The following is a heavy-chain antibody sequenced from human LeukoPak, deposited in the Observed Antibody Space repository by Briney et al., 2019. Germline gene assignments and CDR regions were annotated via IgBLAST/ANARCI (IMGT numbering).Heavy chain of an antibody. CDR1: GVSFHSYA. CDR2: ISGSAVTT. J-gene: IGHJ3*02. CDR3: TKVIDYGALDACDI. Sequence: GGSLRLFCAPSGVSFHSYAMTWVRQAPGEWLEWLAGISGSAVTTHYADSVQGRFTISRDNSKSLVYLQMNSLKAEDTAVYYCTKVIDYGALDACDIWGQGAMVTVSS. D-gene: IGHD4-17*01. V-gene: IGHV3-23*01.